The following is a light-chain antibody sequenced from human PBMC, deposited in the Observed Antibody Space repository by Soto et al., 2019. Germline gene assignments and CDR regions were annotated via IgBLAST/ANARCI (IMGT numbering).Light chain of an antibody. CDR1: QNINSW. CDR3: QQYKSYPYT. J-gene: IGKJ2*01. V-gene: IGKV1-5*03. Sequence: DIQMTQSPSTLSASVGDRVTITCRASQNINSWLAWYQQKPGKAPKLLIYKASSLESGVPSRFSGSGSGTEFTLTISSLQPDDFATYYCQQYKSYPYTFGQGTKLEIK. CDR2: KAS.